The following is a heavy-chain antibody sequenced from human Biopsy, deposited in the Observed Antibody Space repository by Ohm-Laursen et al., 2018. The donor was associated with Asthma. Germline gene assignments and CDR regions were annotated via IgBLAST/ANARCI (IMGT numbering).Heavy chain of an antibody. J-gene: IGHJ6*02. CDR2: ISVYNGHT. D-gene: IGHD3-10*01. V-gene: IGHV1-18*01. CDR1: GYTFNSAG. CDR3: GRAVDYSHYYGIDV. Sequence: SVKVACKTSGYTFNSAGITWVRQAPGQGLEWMGLISVYNGHTKVAQKRQDRVTMITDTSTSTAYMELRSLRSDDTSVYFCGRAVDYSHYYGIDVWGQGTTVTVS.